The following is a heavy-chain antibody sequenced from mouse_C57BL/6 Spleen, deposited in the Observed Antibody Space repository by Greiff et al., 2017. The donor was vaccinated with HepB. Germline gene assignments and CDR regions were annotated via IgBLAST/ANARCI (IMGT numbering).Heavy chain of an antibody. CDR1: GHTFPSYW. CDR3: ASRGRGYAMDY. CDR2: IDSSDSET. J-gene: IGHJ4*01. V-gene: IGHV1-52*01. Sequence: QVQLQQPGAELVKPGSSVKLFCKASGHTFPSYWMHWVKQRPIQGLEWIGNIDSSDSETHYNQKFKDKATLTVDKSSSTAYMQLSSLTSEDSAVYYCASRGRGYAMDYWGQGTSVTVSS.